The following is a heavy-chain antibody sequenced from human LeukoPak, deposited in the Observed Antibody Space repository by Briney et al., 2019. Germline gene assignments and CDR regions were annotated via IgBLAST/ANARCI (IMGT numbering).Heavy chain of an antibody. Sequence: PSETLSLTCSVSGGSISSYYWSWIRQPPGEGLEWIGYIYYSGSTNYNPSLKSRVTISVDTSKNQFSLKLSSVTAADTAVYYCARDSTVVTPGGFYYGMDVWGQGTTVTVSS. CDR3: ARDSTVVTPGGFYYGMDV. D-gene: IGHD4-23*01. CDR2: IYYSGST. V-gene: IGHV4-59*01. CDR1: GGSISSYY. J-gene: IGHJ6*02.